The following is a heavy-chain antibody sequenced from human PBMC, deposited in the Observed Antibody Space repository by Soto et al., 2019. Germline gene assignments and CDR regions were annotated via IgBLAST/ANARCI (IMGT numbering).Heavy chain of an antibody. CDR1: GYTFTSYY. V-gene: IGHV1-46*01. CDR3: ARGVPVYYYDSSGYAY. J-gene: IGHJ4*02. Sequence: ASVKVSCKASGYTFTSYYMHWVRQAPGQGLEWMGIINPSGVSTSYAQKFQGRVTMTRDTSTSTVYMELSSLRSEDTAVYYCARGVPVYYYDSSGYAYWGQGTLVTVSS. CDR2: INPSGVST. D-gene: IGHD3-22*01.